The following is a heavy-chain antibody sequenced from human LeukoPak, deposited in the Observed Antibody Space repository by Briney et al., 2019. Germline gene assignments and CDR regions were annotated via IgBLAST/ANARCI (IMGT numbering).Heavy chain of an antibody. CDR1: VDSVSINSAA. CDR2: TYYRSKWYT. V-gene: IGHV6-1*01. CDR3: ARDSPSRRNWFDP. Sequence: SQALSLTFACSVDSVSINSAAWNWLRQSPARGLEWLGRTYYRSKWYTDYAASVKSRITINPDTSKNQFSLQLNSVTPEDTAVYYCARDSPSRRNWFDPWGQGTLVTVSS. J-gene: IGHJ5*02. D-gene: IGHD6-6*01.